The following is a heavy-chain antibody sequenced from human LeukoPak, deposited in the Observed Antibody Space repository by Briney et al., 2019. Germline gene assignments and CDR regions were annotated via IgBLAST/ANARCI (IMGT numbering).Heavy chain of an antibody. CDR3: ARDRRYGSGSYLDY. CDR1: GFTFSNAW. Sequence: GGSLRLSCAAPGFTFSNAWMSWVRQAPGKGLEWVAVISYDGSNKYYADSVKGRFTISRDNSKNTLYLQMDSLRAEDTAVYYCARDRRYGSGSYLDYWGQGTLVTVSS. V-gene: IGHV3-30-3*01. CDR2: ISYDGSNK. J-gene: IGHJ4*02. D-gene: IGHD3-10*01.